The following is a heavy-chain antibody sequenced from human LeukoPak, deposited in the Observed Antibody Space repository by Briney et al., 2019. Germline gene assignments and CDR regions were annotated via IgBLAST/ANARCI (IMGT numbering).Heavy chain of an antibody. CDR2: LAYDGTNK. J-gene: IGHJ4*02. CDR1: GFTFSSYA. CDR3: ARGGPLGDTNRFDF. V-gene: IGHV3-30*04. D-gene: IGHD1-14*01. Sequence: PARSLRLSCAASGFTFSSYAMHWVRQPPGKGLEWVTLLAYDGTNKQYADSVKGRFTISRDNSQHTADLQMDSLRAEDTAVYYCARGGPLGDTNRFDFWGQGILVTVSS.